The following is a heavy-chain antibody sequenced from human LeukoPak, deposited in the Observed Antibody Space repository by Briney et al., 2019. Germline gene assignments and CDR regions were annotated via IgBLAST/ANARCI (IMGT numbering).Heavy chain of an antibody. J-gene: IGHJ5*02. CDR1: GFTFSSYA. D-gene: IGHD3-16*01. V-gene: IGHV3-23*01. CDR2: ISGNGGST. Sequence: GGSLRLSCAASGFTFSSYAMSWVRQAPGKGLEWVSAISGNGGSTYYAVSVKGRFTISRDNSKNTLYLQMNSLRAEDTAVYYCAKVDPYDYGLNWFDPWGQGTLVTVSS. CDR3: AKVDPYDYGLNWFDP.